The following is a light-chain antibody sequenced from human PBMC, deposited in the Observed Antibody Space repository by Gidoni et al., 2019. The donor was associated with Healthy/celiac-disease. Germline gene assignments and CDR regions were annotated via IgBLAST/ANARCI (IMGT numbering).Light chain of an antibody. V-gene: IGKV3D-15*01. Sequence: EIVMSQSPATLSVSPGERATLTCRASQDVSSNLAWYQQKPGQAPRLLIYDASIRATGIPARFSGSGSGTEFTLTISSLQSEDFAVYYCQQYNNWPYTFGQGTKLEIK. J-gene: IGKJ2*01. CDR3: QQYNNWPYT. CDR1: QDVSSN. CDR2: DAS.